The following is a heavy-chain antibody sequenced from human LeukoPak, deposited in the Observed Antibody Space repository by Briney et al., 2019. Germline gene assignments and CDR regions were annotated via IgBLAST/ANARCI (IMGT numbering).Heavy chain of an antibody. V-gene: IGHV4-59*01. CDR2: IYYSGST. CDR1: GGSISSYY. Sequence: PSETLSLTCTVSGGSISSYYWSWIRQPPGKGLEWIGYIYYSGSTNYSPSLKSRVTISVDTSKNQFSLKLSSVTAADTTVYYCARERYCSSTSCLNWFVPWGQGTLVTVSS. D-gene: IGHD2-2*01. CDR3: ARERYCSSTSCLNWFVP. J-gene: IGHJ5*02.